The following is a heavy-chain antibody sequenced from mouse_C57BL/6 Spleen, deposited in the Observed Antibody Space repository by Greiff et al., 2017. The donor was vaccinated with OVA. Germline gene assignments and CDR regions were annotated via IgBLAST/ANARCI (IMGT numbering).Heavy chain of an antibody. CDR1: GFTFNTYA. CDR2: IRSKSSNYAT. J-gene: IGHJ3*01. Sequence: EVKLVESGGGLVQPKGSLKLSCAASGFTFNTYAMHWVRQAPGKGLEWVARIRSKSSNYATYYADSVKDRFTISRDDSQSMLYLQMNNLKTEDTAMYYFVGVDGYNAWFAYWGQGTLVTVSA. V-gene: IGHV10-3*01. CDR3: VGVDGYNAWFAY. D-gene: IGHD2-3*01.